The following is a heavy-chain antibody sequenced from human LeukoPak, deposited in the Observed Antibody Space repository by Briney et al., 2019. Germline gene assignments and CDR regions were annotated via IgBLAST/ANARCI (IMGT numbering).Heavy chain of an antibody. CDR2: ISYDGSNK. J-gene: IGHJ5*02. Sequence: GGSLRLSCAASGFTFSSYAMHWVRQAPGKGLEWVAVISYDGSNKYYADSVKGRFTISRDNSKNTLYLQMNSLRTEDTAVYYCARDSGYYYGSGISNWFDPWGQGTLVTVSS. CDR1: GFTFSSYA. CDR3: ARDSGYYYGSGISNWFDP. D-gene: IGHD3-10*01. V-gene: IGHV3-30*04.